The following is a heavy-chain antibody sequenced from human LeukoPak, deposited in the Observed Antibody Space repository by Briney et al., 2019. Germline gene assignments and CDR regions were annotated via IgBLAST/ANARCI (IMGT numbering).Heavy chain of an antibody. CDR2: ISSNGGST. J-gene: IGHJ4*02. V-gene: IGHV3-64D*09. CDR3: VKSYYDFWSGYYPYFDY. D-gene: IGHD3-3*01. CDR1: GFTFSNYA. Sequence: PGGSLRLSCSASGFTFSNYAMHWVRQAPGKGLEYVSAISSNGGSTYYADSVKGRFTISRDNSKNTLDLQMSSLRVEDTAVYYCVKSYYDFWSGYYPYFDYWGQGTLVTVSS.